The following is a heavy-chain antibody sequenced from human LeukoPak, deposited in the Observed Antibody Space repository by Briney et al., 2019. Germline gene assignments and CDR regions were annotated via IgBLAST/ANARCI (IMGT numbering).Heavy chain of an antibody. CDR2: INQDGSQN. Sequence: GGSLRPSCAASGFSFSDYWMSWVRQAPGRGLEWVGNINQDGSQNSSVDSVKGRFTISRDNAKNSLYLQMNSLGAEDTALYYCAREVTASSFDILGQGTMVTVSS. V-gene: IGHV3-7*01. D-gene: IGHD2-21*02. J-gene: IGHJ3*02. CDR3: AREVTASSFDI. CDR1: GFSFSDYW.